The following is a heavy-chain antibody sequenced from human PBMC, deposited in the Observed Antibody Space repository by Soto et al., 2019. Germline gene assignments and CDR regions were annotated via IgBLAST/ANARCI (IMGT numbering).Heavy chain of an antibody. V-gene: IGHV1-3*01. J-gene: IGHJ4*02. CDR2: INAGNGNT. D-gene: IGHD2-2*01. Sequence: QVQLVQSGAEVKKPGASVKVSCKASGYTFTSYAMHWVRQAPGQRLEWMGWINAGNGNTKYSQKFQGRVTITRDTSASTAYMELSSLSSEDTAVYYCARDGGYCSSTSCYFSSGFDYWGQGTLVTVSS. CDR3: ARDGGYCSSTSCYFSSGFDY. CDR1: GYTFTSYA.